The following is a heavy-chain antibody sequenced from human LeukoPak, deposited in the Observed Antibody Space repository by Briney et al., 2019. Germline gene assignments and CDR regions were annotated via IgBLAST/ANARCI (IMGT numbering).Heavy chain of an antibody. Sequence: PSETLSLTCTVSGGSISSYYWSWSRQPPGKGLEWIGYIYYSGSTNYNPSLKSRVTISVDTSKNQFSLKLSSVTAADTAVYYCASGPMNYYGSGSDYYYYMDVWGKGTTVTVSS. D-gene: IGHD3-10*01. J-gene: IGHJ6*03. V-gene: IGHV4-59*08. CDR3: ASGPMNYYGSGSDYYYYMDV. CDR2: IYYSGST. CDR1: GGSISSYY.